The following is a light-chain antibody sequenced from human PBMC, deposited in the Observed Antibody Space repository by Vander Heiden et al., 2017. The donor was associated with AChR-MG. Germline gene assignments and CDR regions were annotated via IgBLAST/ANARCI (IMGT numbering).Light chain of an antibody. Sequence: EIVLTQSPDTLSLSPGERASLSCRASQNITSSSLAWYQQKPGQAPKLLTFGASNRATGIPDRFSGSGSGTDFTLTISRLEPEDFAVYYCQQDGSSSWTFGQRTKVEVK. J-gene: IGKJ1*01. CDR3: QQDGSSSWT. CDR2: GAS. V-gene: IGKV3-20*01. CDR1: QNITSSS.